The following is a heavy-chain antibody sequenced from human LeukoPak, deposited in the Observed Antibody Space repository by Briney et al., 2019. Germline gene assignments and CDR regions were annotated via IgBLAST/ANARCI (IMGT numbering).Heavy chain of an antibody. Sequence: ASVKVSCKASRYTFTGNYMHWVRQAPGQGLEWMGWINPNSGGTNYAQKFQGRVTMTRDTSISTAYMELSRLTSDDTAVYFCARGHSGSYNYWGQGTLVTVSS. CDR3: ARGHSGSYNY. V-gene: IGHV1-2*02. CDR1: RYTFTGNY. CDR2: INPNSGGT. J-gene: IGHJ4*02. D-gene: IGHD1-26*01.